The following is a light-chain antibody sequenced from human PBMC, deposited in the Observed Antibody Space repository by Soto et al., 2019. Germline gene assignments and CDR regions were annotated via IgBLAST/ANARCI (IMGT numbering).Light chain of an antibody. CDR1: SSDVGGYNY. V-gene: IGLV2-14*01. CDR3: SSYTSSTTLENV. Sequence: QSALTQHASVSGSPGQSITISCTGTSSDVGGYNYVSWYQQHPGKAPKLMIYEVSNRPSGVSNRFSGSKSGNTASLTISGLQAEDEADYYCSSYTSSTTLENVFGTGTKVTVL. J-gene: IGLJ1*01. CDR2: EVS.